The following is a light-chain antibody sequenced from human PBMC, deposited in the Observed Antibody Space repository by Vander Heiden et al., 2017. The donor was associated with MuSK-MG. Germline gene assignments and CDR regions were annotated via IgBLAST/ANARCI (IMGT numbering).Light chain of an antibody. Sequence: EIALTQSPATLSLSPGERATLSCRASEGIGTSLAWYQQKHGQAPRLLIYDSSNRATGIPARFSGSGYGTDFTLSISSLEPEDVAVYYCQQRSSWPLLTFGGGTKVEIK. CDR1: EGIGTS. CDR2: DSS. V-gene: IGKV3-11*01. CDR3: QQRSSWPLLT. J-gene: IGKJ4*01.